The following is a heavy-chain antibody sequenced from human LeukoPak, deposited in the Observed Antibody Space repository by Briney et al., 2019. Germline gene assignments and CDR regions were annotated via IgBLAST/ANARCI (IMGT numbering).Heavy chain of an antibody. CDR3: ARLLSVAADYGMDV. CDR2: ISAYNGNT. D-gene: IGHD6-19*01. V-gene: IGHV1-18*01. CDR1: GYTFTSYG. Sequence: GASVKVSCKASGYTFTSYGISWVRQAPGQGLEWMGWISAYNGNTNFAQKLQGRVTMTTDTSTSTAYMELRSLRSDDTAVYYCARLLSVAADYGMDVWGQGTTVTVSS. J-gene: IGHJ6*02.